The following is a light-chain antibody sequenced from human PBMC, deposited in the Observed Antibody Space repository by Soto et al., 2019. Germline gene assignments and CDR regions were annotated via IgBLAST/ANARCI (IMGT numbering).Light chain of an antibody. CDR1: QSISSY. CDR3: QQSYSIPPP. J-gene: IGKJ2*01. CDR2: AAS. V-gene: IGKV1-39*01. Sequence: DIQMTQSPSSLSASVGDRVTITCRASQSISSYLNWYQQKPGKAPKLLIYAASSLQSGVPSRFSGSGSGTDFTLTISSLQPEDFATYYCQQSYSIPPPFGQGTKLEIK.